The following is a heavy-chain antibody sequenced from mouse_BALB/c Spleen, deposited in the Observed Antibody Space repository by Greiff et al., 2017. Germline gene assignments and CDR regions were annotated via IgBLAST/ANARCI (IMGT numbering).Heavy chain of an antibody. CDR3: TSLRPLYYAMDY. V-gene: IGHV6-6*02. J-gene: IGHJ4*01. CDR1: GFTFSNYW. CDR2: IRLKSNNYAT. Sequence: DVMLVESGGGLVQPGGSMKLSCVASGFTFSNYWMNWVRQSPEKGLEWVAEIRLKSNNYATHYAESVKGRFTISRDDSKSSVYLQMNNLRAEDTGIYYCTSLRPLYYAMDYWGQGTSVTVSS.